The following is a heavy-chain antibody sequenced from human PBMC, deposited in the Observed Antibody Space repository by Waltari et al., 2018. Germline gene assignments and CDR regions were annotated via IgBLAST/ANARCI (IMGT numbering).Heavy chain of an antibody. CDR3: AGWVTYTSDWHGSLAP. D-gene: IGHD6-19*01. CDR2: INRNGDTM. V-gene: IGHV3-48*03. Sequence: EVQLVESGGGLVQPGGSLRLSCAAPGFMFSSYEMNWVRQAPGKGLGWISWINRNGDTMYYADSVRGRFTISRDNARNSLFLQMNSLRAEDTAVYYCAGWVTYTSDWHGSLAPWGQGTLVTVSS. J-gene: IGHJ5*02. CDR1: GFMFSSYE.